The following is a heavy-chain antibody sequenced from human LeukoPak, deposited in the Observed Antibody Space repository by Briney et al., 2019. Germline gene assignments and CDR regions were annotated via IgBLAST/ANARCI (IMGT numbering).Heavy chain of an antibody. D-gene: IGHD3-3*01. Sequence: ASVKVSCKASGYTFTSYGISWVRQAPGQGLKWMGWISAYNGNTNYAQKLRGRVTMTTDTSTSTAYMELRSLRSDDTAVYYCARDWDDFWSGFSPGWFDPWGQGTLVTVSS. CDR3: ARDWDDFWSGFSPGWFDP. CDR1: GYTFTSYG. J-gene: IGHJ5*02. V-gene: IGHV1-18*01. CDR2: ISAYNGNT.